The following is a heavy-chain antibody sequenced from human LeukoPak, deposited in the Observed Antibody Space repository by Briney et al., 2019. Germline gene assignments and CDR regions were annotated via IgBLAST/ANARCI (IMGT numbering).Heavy chain of an antibody. Sequence: GGSLRLSCAASGFTFSSYAMSWVRQAPGKGLQWVSSISTRSSHIYYTDSVKGRFTISRDNAKNSLYLQMTGLRVDDTAVYYCAREGAAVSGTMDYWGQGTLLTVSS. V-gene: IGHV3-21*06. CDR3: AREGAAVSGTMDY. J-gene: IGHJ4*02. CDR1: GFTFSSYA. CDR2: ISTRSSHI. D-gene: IGHD1-26*01.